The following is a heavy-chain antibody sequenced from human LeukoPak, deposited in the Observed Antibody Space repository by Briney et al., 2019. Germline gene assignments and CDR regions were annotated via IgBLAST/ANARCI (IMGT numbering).Heavy chain of an antibody. CDR1: GGSISSSSYY. Sequence: SETLSLTCTVSGGSISSSSYYWGWIRQPPGKGLEWIGSIYYSGSTYYNPSLKSRVTISVDTSKNQFSLKLSSVTAADTAVYYCARDQYSSSPDAFDIWGQGTMVTVSS. J-gene: IGHJ3*02. CDR3: ARDQYSSSPDAFDI. CDR2: IYYSGST. D-gene: IGHD6-13*01. V-gene: IGHV4-39*07.